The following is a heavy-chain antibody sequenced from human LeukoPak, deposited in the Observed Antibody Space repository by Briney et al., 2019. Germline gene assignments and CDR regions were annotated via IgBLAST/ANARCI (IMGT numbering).Heavy chain of an antibody. CDR2: IHYSGST. V-gene: IGHV4-59*01. J-gene: IGHJ4*02. CDR3: ARGPRVTFDY. Sequence: PSETLSLTCTVSGGSISNYCWSWSRQPPGKGLEWIGYIHYSGSTSYNPSLKSRVTISVDTSKNQFSLKLSSMTAADTAVYYCARGPRVTFDYWGQGTLVTVSS. CDR1: GGSISNYC. D-gene: IGHD3-10*01.